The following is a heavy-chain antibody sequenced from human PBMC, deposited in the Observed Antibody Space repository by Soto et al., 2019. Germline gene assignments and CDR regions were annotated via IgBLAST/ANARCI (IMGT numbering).Heavy chain of an antibody. V-gene: IGHV3-30*04. CDR3: AKESAYRSGWYNG. CDR2: ISYDGSEN. J-gene: IGHJ4*02. Sequence: QVQLVDSGGGVVQPGRSLRLSCAASGFTFNSYAMHWVRQAPGKGLEWVALISYDGSENYYADPVKSRFTISRDNSKNTLYLQMNSLRPDDTAVYYCAKESAYRSGWYNGWGQGTLVTVSS. D-gene: IGHD6-19*01. CDR1: GFTFNSYA.